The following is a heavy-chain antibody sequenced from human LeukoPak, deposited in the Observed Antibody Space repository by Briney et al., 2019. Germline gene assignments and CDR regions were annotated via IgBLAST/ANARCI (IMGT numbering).Heavy chain of an antibody. V-gene: IGHV3-30*02. J-gene: IGHJ4*02. CDR3: AKEGYDILTGYYSLDYYFDY. CDR2: IRYDGSNK. Sequence: GGSLRLSCAAPGFTFSSYGMHWVRQAPGKGLEWVAFIRYDGSNKYYADSVKGRFTISRDNSKNTLYLQMNSLRAEDTAVYYCAKEGYDILTGYYSLDYYFDYWGQGPLVTVSS. D-gene: IGHD3-9*01. CDR1: GFTFSSYG.